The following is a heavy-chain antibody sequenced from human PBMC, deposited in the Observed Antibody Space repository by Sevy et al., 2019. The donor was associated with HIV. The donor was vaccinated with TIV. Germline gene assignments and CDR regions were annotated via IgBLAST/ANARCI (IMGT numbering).Heavy chain of an antibody. V-gene: IGHV3-48*02. CDR1: GFTFSSYS. CDR3: ARDVTWNYSYYYYGMDV. Sequence: GESLKISCAASGFTFSSYSMNWVRQAPGKGLEWVSYISSSSSTIYYADSVKGRFTISRDNAKNSLYLQMNSLRDEDTADYYCARDVTWNYSYYYYGMDVWGQGTTVTVSS. CDR2: ISSSSSTI. D-gene: IGHD1-7*01. J-gene: IGHJ6*02.